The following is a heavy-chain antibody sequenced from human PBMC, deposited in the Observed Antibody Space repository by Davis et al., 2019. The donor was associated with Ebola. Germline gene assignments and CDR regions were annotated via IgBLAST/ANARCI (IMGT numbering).Heavy chain of an antibody. CDR2: VSHTGST. J-gene: IGHJ3*02. Sequence: PSETLSLTCAVYGGAFNRYSWSWIRQSPGKGLEWIGEVSHTGSTDYNPSLKSRVTISVATSKNQFSLRLNSVIAADTAIYYCARVGLDRTVVFDIWGQGTMVTVSS. D-gene: IGHD3-22*01. V-gene: IGHV4-34*01. CDR1: GGAFNRYS. CDR3: ARVGLDRTVVFDI.